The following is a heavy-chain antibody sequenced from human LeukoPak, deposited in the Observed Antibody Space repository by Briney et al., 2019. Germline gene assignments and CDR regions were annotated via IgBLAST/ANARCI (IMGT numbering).Heavy chain of an antibody. V-gene: IGHV3-23*01. Sequence: PGGSLRLSCAASGFTFSSYAMSWVRQAPGKGLEWVSAISGSGGSTYYADSVKGRFTISRDNSKNTLYLQMNSLRAEDTAVYYCARSCGSGSYRTYGMDVWGQGTTVTVSS. CDR3: ARSCGSGSYRTYGMDV. CDR2: ISGSGGST. J-gene: IGHJ6*02. CDR1: GFTFSSYA. D-gene: IGHD3-10*01.